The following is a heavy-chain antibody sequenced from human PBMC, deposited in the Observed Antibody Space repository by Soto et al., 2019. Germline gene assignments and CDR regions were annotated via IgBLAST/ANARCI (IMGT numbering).Heavy chain of an antibody. V-gene: IGHV3-66*01. J-gene: IGHJ4*02. Sequence: PGGSLRLSCAASGFTVSNNYMSWVRQAPGKGLEWVSLIYSDGSTYYADSVKGRFTISRDSSKNTLYLQMNSLRAEDTAMYYCAAYSHKGYWGQGTLVTVSS. CDR3: AAYSHKGY. D-gene: IGHD3-16*01. CDR1: GFTVSNNY. CDR2: IYSDGST.